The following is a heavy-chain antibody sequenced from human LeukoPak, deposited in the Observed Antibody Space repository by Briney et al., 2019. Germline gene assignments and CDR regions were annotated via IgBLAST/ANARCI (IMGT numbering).Heavy chain of an antibody. CDR2: VRNKADGYTS. V-gene: IGHV3-72*01. CDR1: GFTFSPHY. CDR3: GDLGSAGTDH. D-gene: IGHD3-10*01. Sequence: PGGSLRLSCVASGFTFSPHYMDWVRQSPGQGLEWVGLVRNKADGYTSIYAASVKGRFTISRDDSKNSVYLQMDSLKIEDTAVYYCGDLGSAGTDHWGQGTLVTVSS. J-gene: IGHJ4*02.